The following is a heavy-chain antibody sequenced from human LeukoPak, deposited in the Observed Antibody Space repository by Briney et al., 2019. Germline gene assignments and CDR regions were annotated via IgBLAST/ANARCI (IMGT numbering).Heavy chain of an antibody. V-gene: IGHV4-39*01. CDR3: ARGGTGIQLWAGARLGVDY. J-gene: IGHJ4*02. CDR1: GGSISSSSYY. Sequence: SETLSLTCTVSGGSISSSSYYWGWIRQPPGKGLEWIGSIYYSGSTYYNPSLKSRVTISVDTSKNQFSLKLSSVTAADTAVYYCARGGTGIQLWAGARLGVDYWGQGTLVTVSS. CDR2: IYYSGST. D-gene: IGHD5-18*01.